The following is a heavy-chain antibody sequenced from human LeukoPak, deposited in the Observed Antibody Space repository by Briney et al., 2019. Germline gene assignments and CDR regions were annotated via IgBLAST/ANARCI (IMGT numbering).Heavy chain of an antibody. Sequence: PGGSLRLSFAASGFFFSDFWMNWVRQAPGKGLEWFALIQRVTDGEMKNYLAPVKGRFTISRDDARNLVFLQMNNLKTEDTGIYYCTADHPSSSRWSNDFWGLGALVTVSS. V-gene: IGHV3-15*06. D-gene: IGHD2-2*01. CDR1: GFFFSDFW. J-gene: IGHJ4*02. CDR2: IQRVTDGEMK. CDR3: TADHPSSSRWSNDF.